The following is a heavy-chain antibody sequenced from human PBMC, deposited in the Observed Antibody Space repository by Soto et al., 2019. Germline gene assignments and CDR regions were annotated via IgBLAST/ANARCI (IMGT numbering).Heavy chain of an antibody. CDR1: GGTFSSYT. D-gene: IGHD2-2*01. V-gene: IGHV1-69*02. J-gene: IGHJ5*02. CDR3: ARTYCSSTSCCFDP. CDR2: IIPILGIA. Sequence: QVQLVQSGAEVKKPGSSVKVSCKASGGTFSSYTISWVRQAPGQGLEWMGRIIPILGIANYAQKFQGRVTINADKSTSTAYMELSSLRSEDTAVYYCARTYCSSTSCCFDPWGQGTLVTVSS.